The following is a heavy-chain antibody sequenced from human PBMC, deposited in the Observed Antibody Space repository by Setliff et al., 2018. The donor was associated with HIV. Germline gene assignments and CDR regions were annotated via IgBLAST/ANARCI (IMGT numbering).Heavy chain of an antibody. CDR2: IFSSGST. D-gene: IGHD3-10*01. CDR1: GDSISSYS. V-gene: IGHV4-4*09. Sequence: PSETLSLTCTVSGDSISSYSWNWIRQSPGGGLEWIGFIFSSGSTKCNPSLQSRVTMSIDTSKNQFSLRLTSVTAADTAVYYCARRIDDSGSFPDKNWFDTWGQGSLVTVSS. CDR3: ARRIDDSGSFPDKNWFDT. J-gene: IGHJ5*02.